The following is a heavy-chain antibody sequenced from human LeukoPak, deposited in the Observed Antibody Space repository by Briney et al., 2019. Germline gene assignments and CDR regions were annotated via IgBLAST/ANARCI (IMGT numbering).Heavy chain of an antibody. D-gene: IGHD7-27*01. CDR1: GFAFSSYA. V-gene: IGHV3-23*01. Sequence: GGSLRLSCAASGFAFSSYAMSWVRQAPGKGLEWVSAISGSGGSTYYADSVKGRFTISRDNSKNTLYLQMNSLRAEDTAVYYCAKDGDPGGSFDYWGQGTLVTVSS. CDR3: AKDGDPGGSFDY. CDR2: ISGSGGST. J-gene: IGHJ4*02.